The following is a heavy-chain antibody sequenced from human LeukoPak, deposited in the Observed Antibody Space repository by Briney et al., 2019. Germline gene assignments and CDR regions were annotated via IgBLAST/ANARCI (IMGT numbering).Heavy chain of an antibody. J-gene: IGHJ4*02. Sequence: GGSLRLSCAASGFTFDDYAMHWVRQAPGKGLEWVSLISGDGGSTYYADSVKGRFTISRDNSKNSLYLQMNSLRTEDTALYYCAKDLLRGVIIMPALDYWGQGTLVTVSS. CDR2: ISGDGGST. V-gene: IGHV3-43*02. D-gene: IGHD3-10*01. CDR1: GFTFDDYA. CDR3: AKDLLRGVIIMPALDY.